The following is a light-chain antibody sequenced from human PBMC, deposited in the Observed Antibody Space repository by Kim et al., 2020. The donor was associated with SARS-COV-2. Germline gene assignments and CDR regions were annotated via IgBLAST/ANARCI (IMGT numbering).Light chain of an antibody. J-gene: IGLJ2*01. CDR2: GNS. Sequence: QSVLTQPPSASGAPGQRVTISCSGSSSNIGAGYDVHWYQQLPGTAPKLLIYGNSHRPSGVPDRFSGSKSGTSASLAITGLQAEDEADYYCQSYDSSLSAYVVFGGGTQLTVL. CDR3: QSYDSSLSAYVV. CDR1: SSNIGAGYD. V-gene: IGLV1-40*01.